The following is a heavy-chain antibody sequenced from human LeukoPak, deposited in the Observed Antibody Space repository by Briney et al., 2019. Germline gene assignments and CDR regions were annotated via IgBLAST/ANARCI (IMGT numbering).Heavy chain of an antibody. CDR3: ARVATQVDY. CDR1: GGSFSGYY. D-gene: IGHD5-12*01. Sequence: SETLSLTCAVYGGSFSGYYWSWNRQPPGKGLEWIGEINHSGSTNYNPSLKSRVTISVDTSKNQFSLKLSSVTAADTAVYYCARVATQVDYWGQGTLVTVSS. V-gene: IGHV4-34*01. J-gene: IGHJ4*02. CDR2: INHSGST.